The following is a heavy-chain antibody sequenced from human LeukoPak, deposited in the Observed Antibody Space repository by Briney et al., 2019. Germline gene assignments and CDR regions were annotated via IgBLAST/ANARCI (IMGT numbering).Heavy chain of an antibody. D-gene: IGHD3-22*01. CDR2: ISSSGSTI. CDR1: GFTFSDYY. V-gene: IGHV3-11*01. Sequence: GRSRRLSCAASGFTFSDYYMSCIRQAPGKGLEWVSYISSSGSTIYHADSVKGRFTISRDNAKNSLYLQMNSLRAEDTAVYYCARGEYYYDSSGYYPDYWGQGTLVTVSS. J-gene: IGHJ4*02. CDR3: ARGEYYYDSSGYYPDY.